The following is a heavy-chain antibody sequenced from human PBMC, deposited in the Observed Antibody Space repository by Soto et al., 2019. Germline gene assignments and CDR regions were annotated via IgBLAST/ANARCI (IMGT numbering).Heavy chain of an antibody. J-gene: IGHJ5*02. V-gene: IGHV4-30-2*01. Sequence: QLQLQESGSGLVKPSQTLSLTCAVSGGSISSGGYSWSWIRQPPGKGLEWIGYIYHSGSTYYNPSLKSRLTRSVDRAKTQFSLQLSSVTAADTAVYYCARRISWFDPWGQGTLVTVSS. D-gene: IGHD2-15*01. CDR1: GGSISSGGYS. CDR3: ARRISWFDP. CDR2: IYHSGST.